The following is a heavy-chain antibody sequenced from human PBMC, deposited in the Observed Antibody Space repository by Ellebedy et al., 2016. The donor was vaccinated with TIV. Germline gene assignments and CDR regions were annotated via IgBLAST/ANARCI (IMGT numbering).Heavy chain of an antibody. CDR3: ARAIYSASYL. CDR1: GFTFRNFW. D-gene: IGHD4-11*01. CDR2: INEDGTKK. V-gene: IGHV3-7*01. Sequence: GESLKISCAASGFTFRNFWMSWVRQAPGKGLEWVANINEDGTKKHYVDSVKGRFTISRDNAGNSLYLQMNSLGAEDTAMYYCARAIYSASYLWGRGTLVTVSS. J-gene: IGHJ2*01.